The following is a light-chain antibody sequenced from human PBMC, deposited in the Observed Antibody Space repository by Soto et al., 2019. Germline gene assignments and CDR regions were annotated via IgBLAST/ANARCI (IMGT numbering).Light chain of an antibody. CDR1: QSISSW. CDR2: KAP. V-gene: IGKV1-5*03. J-gene: IGKJ1*01. Sequence: DIQMTQSPSTLSASVGDRVTITCRASQSISSWLAWYQHKPGKAPKLLIYKAPTLKSGVPSRFSGSGSGTEFTLTISSLQPDDFATYYCQHYNSYSEAFGQGTKVDIK. CDR3: QHYNSYSEA.